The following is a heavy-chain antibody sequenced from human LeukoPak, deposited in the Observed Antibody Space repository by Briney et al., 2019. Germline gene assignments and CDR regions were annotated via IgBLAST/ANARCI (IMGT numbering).Heavy chain of an antibody. D-gene: IGHD3-3*02. CDR2: KYYSGST. CDR3: ARGRSFGFDFDS. J-gene: IGHJ4*02. V-gene: IGHV4-61*01. Sequence: SETLSLTCAVSGVSINTCCYYWTWIRQPPGKGLEWIGYKYYSGSTRYNSSLRSRLSLSLDTSNNQFSLKLSSVTAADTAVYYCARGRSFGFDFDSWGQGTLVIVSS. CDR1: GVSINTCCYY.